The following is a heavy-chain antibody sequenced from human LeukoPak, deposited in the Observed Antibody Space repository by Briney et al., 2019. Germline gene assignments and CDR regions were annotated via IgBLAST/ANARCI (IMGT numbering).Heavy chain of an antibody. V-gene: IGHV1-8*01. D-gene: IGHD5-24*01. CDR2: MNPNSGNT. CDR3: ARGRGSRHNENWFDP. CDR1: GYTFTTYD. Sequence: ASVTLSCKASGYTFTTYDINWVRQATGQGLEWMGWMNPNSGNTGYTQKFQGRVTMTRNTSISTAYMELSSLRSEDTAVYYCARGRGSRHNENWFDPWGQGTLVTVSS. J-gene: IGHJ5*02.